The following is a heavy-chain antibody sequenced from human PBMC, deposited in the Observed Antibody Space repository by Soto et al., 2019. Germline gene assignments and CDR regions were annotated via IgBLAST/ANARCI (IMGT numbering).Heavy chain of an antibody. D-gene: IGHD6-19*01. V-gene: IGHV4-39*01. CDR1: GGSINSSSYF. Sequence: SETLALTCSVSGGSINSSSYFWGWVRQPPGKGLAWIGSIYYSGSTYYNPSLRSRVTISVDTSKNQFSLKLSSVTAADTAVFYCARHYSSRSRHWFEPWGQGTLVPV. CDR2: IYYSGST. J-gene: IGHJ5*02. CDR3: ARHYSSRSRHWFEP.